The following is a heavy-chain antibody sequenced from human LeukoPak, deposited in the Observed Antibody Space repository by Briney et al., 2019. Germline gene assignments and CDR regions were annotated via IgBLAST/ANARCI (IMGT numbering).Heavy chain of an antibody. CDR1: GYTFTGYY. V-gene: IGHV1-2*02. CDR3: ARGIATYKY. CDR2: INPNSGGT. J-gene: IGHJ4*02. Sequence: ASVKVSCKASGYTFTGYYMHWVRQAPGQGLEWMGWINPNSGGTNYAQNFQGRVTMTTNTSTSTAYMELRSLRSDDTAVYYCARGIATYKYWGQGTLVTVSS. D-gene: IGHD3-10*01.